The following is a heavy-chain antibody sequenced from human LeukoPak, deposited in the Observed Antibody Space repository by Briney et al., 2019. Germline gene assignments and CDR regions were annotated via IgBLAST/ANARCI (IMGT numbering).Heavy chain of an antibody. CDR3: AKVGESGTYSCDY. CDR1: GYTFTVYY. CDR2: INPNSGGT. J-gene: IGHJ4*02. Sequence: ASVKVPCKASGYTFTVYYMHWVRQAPGQGLEWMGWINPNSGGTNYAQKFQGRVTMTRDTSISTAYMELSSLRSDDTAVYYCAKVGESGTYSCDYWGQGTLVTVSS. D-gene: IGHD1-26*01. V-gene: IGHV1-2*02.